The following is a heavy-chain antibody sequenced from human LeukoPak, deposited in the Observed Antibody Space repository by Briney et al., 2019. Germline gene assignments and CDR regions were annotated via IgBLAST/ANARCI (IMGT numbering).Heavy chain of an antibody. CDR2: IRSDVNEK. V-gene: IGHV3-30*18. J-gene: IGHJ6*02. D-gene: IGHD6-19*01. CDR3: AKDQWRGHITEIRGRRAIEGYYFGMDV. CDR1: GFTFGHFG. Sequence: PGGSLRLSCAASGFTFGHFGMHWVRQAPGKGLEWVAGIRSDVNEKYYPDSVKGRFTISRDNSKNTLYLQMNSLRGEDTALYYCAKDQWRGHITEIRGRRAIEGYYFGMDVWGQGTTVTVSS.